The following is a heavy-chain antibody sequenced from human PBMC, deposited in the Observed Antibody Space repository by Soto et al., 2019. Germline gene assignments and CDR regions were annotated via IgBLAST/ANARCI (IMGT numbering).Heavy chain of an antibody. CDR3: AGDPYYYGSAF. J-gene: IGHJ4*02. CDR1: GFRFSDHY. Sequence: QVQLVESGGGLVEPGGSLRLSCAASGFRFSDHYMTWIRQAPGKGLEWVSKISGGGTTIYYADSVKGRFTVSRDNAKNSLYLQMTSLSAEDTAVSYGAGDPYYYGSAFWGQGTLGTVSS. CDR2: ISGGGTTI. D-gene: IGHD3-10*01. V-gene: IGHV3-11*01.